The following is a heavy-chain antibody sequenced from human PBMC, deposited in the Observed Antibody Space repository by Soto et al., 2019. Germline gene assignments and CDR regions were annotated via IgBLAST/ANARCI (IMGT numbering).Heavy chain of an antibody. J-gene: IGHJ4*02. CDR2: ISGSGGST. V-gene: IGHV3-23*01. CDR1: GFTFSSYA. CDR3: AKDNSNWDYFDY. D-gene: IGHD4-4*01. Sequence: GGSLRLSCAASGFTFSSYAMSWVRQAPGKGLEWVSAISGSGGSTYYADSVKGRFTISRDNSKNTLYLQMNSLRAEDTAVYYSAKDNSNWDYFDYWGQGTLVTVSS.